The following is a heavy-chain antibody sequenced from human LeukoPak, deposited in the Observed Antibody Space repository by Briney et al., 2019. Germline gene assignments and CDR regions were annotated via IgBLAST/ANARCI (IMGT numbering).Heavy chain of an antibody. Sequence: SETLSLTCAVSGGSISSGGYSWSWIRQPPGKGLEWIGEINHSGSTNYNPSLKSRVTISVDTSKNQFSLKLSSVTAADTAVYYCARRKYGSGTDYWGQGTLVTVSS. V-gene: IGHV4-34*01. CDR1: GGSISSGGYS. CDR2: INHSGST. J-gene: IGHJ4*02. D-gene: IGHD3-10*01. CDR3: ARRKYGSGTDY.